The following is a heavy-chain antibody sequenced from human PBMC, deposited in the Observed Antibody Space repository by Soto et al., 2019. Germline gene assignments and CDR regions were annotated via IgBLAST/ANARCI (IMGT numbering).Heavy chain of an antibody. J-gene: IGHJ4*02. Sequence: ASVKVSCKASGYTFTGYYMHWVRQAPGQGLEWMGWINPNSGGTNYAQKFKGRVTMTRDTSISTAYMELSRLRSDDTAVYYCARDHGYSNPPSFDYWGQGTMVTVS. CDR2: INPNSGGT. D-gene: IGHD4-4*01. CDR3: ARDHGYSNPPSFDY. CDR1: GYTFTGYY. V-gene: IGHV1-2*02.